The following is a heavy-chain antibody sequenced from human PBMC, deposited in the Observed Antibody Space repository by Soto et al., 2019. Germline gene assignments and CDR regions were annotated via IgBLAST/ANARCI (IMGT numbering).Heavy chain of an antibody. J-gene: IGHJ5*02. CDR3: ARDRGSIAVAGTRGTWFDP. CDR2: IYSGGYT. V-gene: IGHV3-53*05. CDR1: GFTVSNNY. Sequence: GGSLRLSCAVSGFTVSNNYMSWVRQAPGKGLEGVSVIYSGGYTAYGDSVKGRFTISRDNSKNTLYLQMNSLRAEDTAVYYCARDRGSIAVAGTRGTWFDPWGQGTLVTVSS. D-gene: IGHD6-19*01.